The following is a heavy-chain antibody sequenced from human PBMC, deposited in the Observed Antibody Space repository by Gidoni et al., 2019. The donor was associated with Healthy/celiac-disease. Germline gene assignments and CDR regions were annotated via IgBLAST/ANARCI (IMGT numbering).Heavy chain of an antibody. CDR3: ARGLRFLEWSEPYFDY. J-gene: IGHJ4*02. V-gene: IGHV3-64*01. CDR1: GFTFSSYA. Sequence: EVQLVESGGGLVQPGGSLRLSCAASGFTFSSYAMHWVRQAPGKGLEYVSAISSNGGSTYYANSVKGRFTISRDNSKNTLYLQMGSLRAEDMAVYYCARGLRFLEWSEPYFDYWGQGTLVTVSS. CDR2: ISSNGGST. D-gene: IGHD3-3*01.